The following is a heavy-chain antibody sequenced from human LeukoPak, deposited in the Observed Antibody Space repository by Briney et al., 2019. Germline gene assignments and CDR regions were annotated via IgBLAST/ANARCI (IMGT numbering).Heavy chain of an antibody. D-gene: IGHD3-10*01. Sequence: GSLRLSCAASGFTFNNYLMSWVRQAPGKGLEWVSVLFTGGGRTLYADSVKGRFTISGDTSRTTLYLQMNGLRAEDTAVYYCAKECDYSPGHKFDLWGQGTLVTVSS. CDR3: AKECDYSPGHKFDL. CDR1: GFTFNNYL. CDR2: LFTGGGRT. J-gene: IGHJ4*02. V-gene: IGHV3-23*01.